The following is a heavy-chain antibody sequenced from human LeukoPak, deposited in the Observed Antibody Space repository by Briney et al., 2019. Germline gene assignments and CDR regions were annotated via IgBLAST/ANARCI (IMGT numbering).Heavy chain of an antibody. D-gene: IGHD3-22*01. V-gene: IGHV4-34*01. Sequence: PSETLSLTCAVYGGSFSGYYWSWIRQPPGKGLEWIGEINHSGSTNYNPSLKSRVTISVDTSKNQFSLKLSSVTAADTAVYYCARGPVFYDSSGYYLDYWGQGTLVTVSS. J-gene: IGHJ4*02. CDR3: ARGPVFYDSSGYYLDY. CDR2: INHSGST. CDR1: GGSFSGYY.